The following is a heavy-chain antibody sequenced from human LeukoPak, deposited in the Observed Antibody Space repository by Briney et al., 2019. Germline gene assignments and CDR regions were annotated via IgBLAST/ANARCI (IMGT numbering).Heavy chain of an antibody. J-gene: IGHJ4*02. V-gene: IGHV1-2*06. Sequence: ASVKVSCKASGYTFTGYYMHWVRQAPGQGLEWMGRINPNSGDTNYAQKFQGRVTMTRDTSITTAYMELNRLRSDDTAVYYCARDLASSWPFDYWGQGTLVTVSS. CDR3: ARDLASSWPFDY. CDR2: INPNSGDT. CDR1: GYTFTGYY. D-gene: IGHD6-13*01.